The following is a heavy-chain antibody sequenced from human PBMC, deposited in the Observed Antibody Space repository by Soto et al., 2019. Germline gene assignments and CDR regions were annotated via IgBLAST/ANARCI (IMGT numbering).Heavy chain of an antibody. CDR1: GYTLTSDA. CDR2: INAGNGNT. D-gene: IGHD2-2*01. Sequence: ASVQGACKGSGYTLTSDAVDWVRQAPGQRLEWMGWINAGNGNTKYSQKFQGRVTITRDTSASTAYMELSSLRSEDTAVYYCARFIVVVPAARSRYGMDVWGQGTTVTVSS. V-gene: IGHV1-3*01. J-gene: IGHJ6*02. CDR3: ARFIVVVPAARSRYGMDV.